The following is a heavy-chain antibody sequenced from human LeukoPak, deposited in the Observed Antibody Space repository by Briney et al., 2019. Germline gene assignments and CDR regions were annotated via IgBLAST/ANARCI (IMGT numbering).Heavy chain of an antibody. V-gene: IGHV3-23*01. CDR3: AKGERGIDY. CDR2: ISGSGGST. J-gene: IGHJ4*02. D-gene: IGHD7-27*01. CDR1: GFTFDNYG. Sequence: PGGSLRLSCAASGFTFDNYGMSWVRQAPGKGLEWVSGISGSGGSTYYADSVRGRFTISRDNSKNTLFMQMNRLRAEDTAIYYCAKGERGIDYWGQGTLVTVSS.